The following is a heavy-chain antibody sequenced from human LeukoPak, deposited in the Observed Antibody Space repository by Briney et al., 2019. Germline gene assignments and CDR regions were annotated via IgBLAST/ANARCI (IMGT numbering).Heavy chain of an antibody. CDR2: TYYRSNWYS. CDR1: GDSVSSNSVA. D-gene: IGHD3-10*01. CDR3: ARDRRFGELLSTYDYYGMDV. J-gene: IGHJ6*02. V-gene: IGHV6-1*01. Sequence: SQTLSLTCAISGDSVSSNSVAWNWLRQSPSRGLEWLGRTYYRSNWYSDYAESVRSRITLNPDTSKNQFSLQLNSVTPEDTAVYYCARDRRFGELLSTYDYYGMDVWGQGTTVTVS.